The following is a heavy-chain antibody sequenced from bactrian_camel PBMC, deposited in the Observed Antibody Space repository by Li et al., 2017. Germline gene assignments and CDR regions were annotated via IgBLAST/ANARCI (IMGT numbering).Heavy chain of an antibody. Sequence: HVQLVESGGGSVQAGGSLRLSCAASGYTISSNCMGWFRRAPGKEREEVAHIDMDGREGYADSVKGRFIISKDNDKNILHLQMDSLKPEDTAMYYCAANKPPCYYSETLAAQADDFNHWGQGTQVTVS. CDR3: AANKPPCYYSETLAAQADDFNH. V-gene: IGHV3S6*01. CDR2: IDMDGRE. CDR1: GYTISSNC. J-gene: IGHJ4*01. D-gene: IGHD2*01.